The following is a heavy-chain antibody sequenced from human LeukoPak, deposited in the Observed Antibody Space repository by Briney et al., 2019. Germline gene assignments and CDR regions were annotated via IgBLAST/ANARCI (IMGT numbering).Heavy chain of an antibody. Sequence: ASVKVSCKASGYTFTSYDINWVRQANGQGLEWMGWMNPNSGNTGYAQKFQGRVTMTGNTSISTAYMELSSLRSEDTAVYYCARGRSYYYGSGSYRGWFDPWGQGTLVTVSS. D-gene: IGHD3-10*01. CDR3: ARGRSYYYGSGSYRGWFDP. J-gene: IGHJ5*02. CDR2: MNPNSGNT. CDR1: GYTFTSYD. V-gene: IGHV1-8*01.